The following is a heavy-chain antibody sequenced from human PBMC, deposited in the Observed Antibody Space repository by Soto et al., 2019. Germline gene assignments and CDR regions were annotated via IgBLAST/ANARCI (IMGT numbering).Heavy chain of an antibody. V-gene: IGHV3-74*01. CDR2: IGIDGSST. D-gene: IGHD5-12*01. Sequence: EVQLVESGGGLVQPGGSLRLSCAASGFTFSSYWMHWIRQAPGMGLVWVSRIGIDGSSTGYADSVKGRFTVSRDNAKKTLYLEMNSLRPEDTAVYYCARAFTELATNLIDYWGQGTLVTVSS. J-gene: IGHJ4*02. CDR1: GFTFSSYW. CDR3: ARAFTELATNLIDY.